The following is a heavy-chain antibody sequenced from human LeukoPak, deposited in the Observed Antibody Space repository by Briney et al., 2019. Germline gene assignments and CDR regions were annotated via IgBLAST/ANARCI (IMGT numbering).Heavy chain of an antibody. CDR1: GGPFSGYY. V-gene: IGHV4-34*01. D-gene: IGHD2-15*01. CDR2: INHSGST. J-gene: IGHJ4*02. CDR3: ARVRCGGSCHFDY. Sequence: SETLSLTCAAYGGPFSGYYWSWIRQPPGKGLEWIGEINHSGSTNYNPSLKSRVTISVDTSNNQFSLKLSSVTAADTGVYYCARVRCGGSCHFDYWGQGTLVTVSS.